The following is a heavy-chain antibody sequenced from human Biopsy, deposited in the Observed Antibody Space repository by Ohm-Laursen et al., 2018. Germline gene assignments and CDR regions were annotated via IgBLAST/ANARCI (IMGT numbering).Heavy chain of an antibody. CDR2: IYTSGSP. Sequence: GTLSLTCTVSGDSINNYYWSWIRQPTGKGLEWIGRIYTSGSPNYNLSLESRVTMSVDTSNNQFSLNLRSVTAADTAVYYCARGTGRYYVYGAFDIWGQGTVVTVSS. CDR1: GDSINNYY. D-gene: IGHD1-26*01. CDR3: ARGTGRYYVYGAFDI. V-gene: IGHV4-4*07. J-gene: IGHJ3*02.